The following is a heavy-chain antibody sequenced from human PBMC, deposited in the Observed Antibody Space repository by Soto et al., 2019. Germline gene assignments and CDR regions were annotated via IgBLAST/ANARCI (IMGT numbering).Heavy chain of an antibody. V-gene: IGHV4-59*01. CDR1: GGSISSYY. CDR2: IYYSGST. D-gene: IGHD4-17*01. J-gene: IGHJ5*02. CDR3: ARDTGGYGDYFQDWFDP. Sequence: SETLSLTCTVSGGSISSYYWSWIRQPPGKGLEWIGYIYYSGSTNYNPSLKSRVTISVDTSKNQFSLKLSSVTAADTAVYYCARDTGGYGDYFQDWFDPWGQGTLVTVSS.